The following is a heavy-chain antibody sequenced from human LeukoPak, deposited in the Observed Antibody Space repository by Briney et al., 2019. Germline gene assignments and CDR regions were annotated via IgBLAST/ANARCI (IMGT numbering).Heavy chain of an antibody. V-gene: IGHV3-23*01. Sequence: PGGSLRLSCTVSGSTFRTYAMGWVRQAPGKGLEWVAGITNNGDARNYADSVEGRFTISRDNSKSTVDLQMDSLRVEDTALYYCARDGWGWAQYDYWGQGSLVTVSS. CDR3: ARDGWGWAQYDY. J-gene: IGHJ4*02. CDR2: ITNNGDAR. CDR1: GSTFRTYA. D-gene: IGHD2-21*01.